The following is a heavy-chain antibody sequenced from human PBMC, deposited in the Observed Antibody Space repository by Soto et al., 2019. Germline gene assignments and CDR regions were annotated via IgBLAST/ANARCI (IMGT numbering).Heavy chain of an antibody. D-gene: IGHD6-19*01. CDR3: ARDRSSGWNYFDY. Sequence: GGSLGLSCAASGFTFSSYAMHWVRQAPGKGLEWVALISYDGSNKYSADSVKGRFTVSRDNSKNTLYLQMSSLRAEDTAVYYCARDRSSGWNYFDYWGQGTLVTVSA. J-gene: IGHJ4*02. CDR2: ISYDGSNK. CDR1: GFTFSSYA. V-gene: IGHV3-30-3*01.